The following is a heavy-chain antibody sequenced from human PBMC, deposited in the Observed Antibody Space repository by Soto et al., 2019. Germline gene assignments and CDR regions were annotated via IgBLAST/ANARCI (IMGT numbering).Heavy chain of an antibody. V-gene: IGHV4-59*01. Sequence: SETLSLTCTVSGGSISSYYWSWIRQPPGKGLEWIGYIYYSGSTNYNPSLKSRVTISVDTSKNQFSLKLSSVTAADTATYYCAYRKPNRGGFPFDSWGQGTLVTVSS. D-gene: IGHD5-18*01. CDR1: GGSISSYY. J-gene: IGHJ4*02. CDR2: IYYSGST. CDR3: AYRKPNRGGFPFDS.